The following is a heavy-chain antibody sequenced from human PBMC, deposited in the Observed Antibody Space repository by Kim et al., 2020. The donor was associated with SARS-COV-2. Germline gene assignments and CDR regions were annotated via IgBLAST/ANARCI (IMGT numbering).Heavy chain of an antibody. D-gene: IGHD2-15*01. J-gene: IGHJ6*02. V-gene: IGHV3-23*01. CDR3: AKDGTRGCTSAGCSSPDV. CDR1: GFTFSSYA. CDR2: ISGSGGNT. Sequence: GGSLRLSCAASGFTFSSYAMNWVRQAPGKGLEWVSIISGSGGNTYYADSVKGRFTISRDNSRNTLYLQINSLRAEDTAVYYCAKDGTRGCTSAGCSSPDVWGQGTTVTVSS.